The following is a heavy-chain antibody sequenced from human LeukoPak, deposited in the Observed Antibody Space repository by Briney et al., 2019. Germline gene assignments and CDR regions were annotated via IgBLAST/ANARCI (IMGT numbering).Heavy chain of an antibody. CDR1: GGSFSPYY. V-gene: IGHV4-34*01. J-gene: IGHJ4*02. D-gene: IGHD2-21*02. CDR3: ARGGFYCGGDCYVDY. CDR2: INHSGST. Sequence: SETLSLTCAVYGGSFSPYYWSWIRQPPGKGLEWIGEINHSGSTNYNPSLKSRVTISVNTSKNQFSLRLSSVTAADTAVYYCARGGFYCGGDCYVDYWGQGTLVTVST.